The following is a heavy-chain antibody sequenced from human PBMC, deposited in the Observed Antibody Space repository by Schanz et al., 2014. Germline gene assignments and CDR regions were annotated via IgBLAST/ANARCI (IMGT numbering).Heavy chain of an antibody. CDR3: ARGTMPGTFDI. V-gene: IGHV1-69*09. CDR2: FIPILDVG. J-gene: IGHJ3*02. D-gene: IGHD2-2*01. Sequence: VQLVQSGAEVKRPGASVRVSCKASGGTFSSYTISWVRQARGQGLEWVGRFIPILDVGNYAQQFQGRVTFTADKSTSTAYMELSSLRYEDTALYYCARGTMPGTFDIWGQGTMVTVSS. CDR1: GGTFSSYT.